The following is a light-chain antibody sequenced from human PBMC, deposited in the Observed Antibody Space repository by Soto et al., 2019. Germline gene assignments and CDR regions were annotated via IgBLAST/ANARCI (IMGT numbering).Light chain of an antibody. CDR3: ETWDSNTHTV. CDR2: LEGSGSY. Sequence: QSVLTQSSSASASLGSSVKLTCTLSSGHSSYIIAWHQQQPGKAPRYLMKLEGSGSYNKWSGVPDRFSGSSSGADRYLTISNLQFEAEADYYCETWDSNTHTVFGGGTKLTVL. V-gene: IGLV4-60*02. J-gene: IGLJ3*02. CDR1: SGHSSYI.